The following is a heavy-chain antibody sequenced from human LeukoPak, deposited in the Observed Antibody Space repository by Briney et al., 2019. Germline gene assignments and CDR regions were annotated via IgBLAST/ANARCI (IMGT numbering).Heavy chain of an antibody. CDR2: IYYSGYT. D-gene: IGHD2-15*01. CDR1: GGSISSSSYY. J-gene: IGHJ4*02. V-gene: IGHV4-39*07. CDR3: ARDLMLGYCGGGRCASEY. Sequence: PSETLSLTCIVSGGSISSSSYYWGWIRQPPGKGLEWIGNIYYSGYTNYNPSLKSRVTISLDTSKNQFSLKLRSVTAADTAVYYCARDLMLGYCGGGRCASEYWGQGTLVTVSS.